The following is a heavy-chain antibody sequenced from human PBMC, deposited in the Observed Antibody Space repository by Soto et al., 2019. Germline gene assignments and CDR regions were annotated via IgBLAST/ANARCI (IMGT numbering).Heavy chain of an antibody. V-gene: IGHV3-21*01. CDR3: ARWGPIYGMDV. CDR1: GFTFSSYS. CDR2: ISSSSSYI. D-gene: IGHD3-16*01. J-gene: IGHJ6*02. Sequence: FLRLSCAASGFTFSSYSMNWVRQAPGKGLEWVSSISSSSSYIYYADSVKGRFTISRDNAKNSLYLQMNSLRAEDTAVYYCARWGPIYGMDVWGQGTTVTVSS.